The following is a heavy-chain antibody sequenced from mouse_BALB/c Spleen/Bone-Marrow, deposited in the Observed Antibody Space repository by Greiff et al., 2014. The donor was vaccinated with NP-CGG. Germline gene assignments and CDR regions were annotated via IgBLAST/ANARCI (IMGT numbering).Heavy chain of an antibody. CDR2: INLSNGRT. Sequence: QVQLQQSGAELVKPGASVKLSCKASGYTFTSYWMHWVKQRPGQGLEWIGEINLSNGRTNCNEKFKSKATLTIDKSSSTAYMQLSSLTSGDSAVYYCAYDYDPSYAMDYWGQGTSVTVSS. J-gene: IGHJ4*01. V-gene: IGHV1S81*02. D-gene: IGHD2-4*01. CDR3: AYDYDPSYAMDY. CDR1: GYTFTSYW.